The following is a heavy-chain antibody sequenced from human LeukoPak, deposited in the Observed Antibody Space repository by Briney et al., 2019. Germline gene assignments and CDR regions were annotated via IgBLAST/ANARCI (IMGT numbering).Heavy chain of an antibody. CDR2: IYHSGSP. V-gene: IGHV4-4*02. D-gene: IGHD1-1*01. CDR3: ARVNINNWHSYDY. Sequence: SETLSLTCAVSGGSISSNNWWGWVRQPPGKGLEWIGEIYHSGSPNYNPSLKSRVTISVDKSRNHFSLNLSSVTAADTAVYYCARVNINNWHSYDYWGQGTLVTVSS. CDR1: GGSISSNNW. J-gene: IGHJ4*02.